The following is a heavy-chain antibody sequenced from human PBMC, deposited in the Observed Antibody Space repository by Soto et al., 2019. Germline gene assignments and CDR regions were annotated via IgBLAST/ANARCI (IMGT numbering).Heavy chain of an antibody. CDR3: GTTLYVANVDY. J-gene: IGHJ4*02. CDR2: MNPNSGNT. Sequence: QVQLVQSGAEVKKPGASVKDSCKDSGYTFTSYDINWVRQATGQGLEWMGWMNPNSGNTGYAQKFQGRVTMTRNTPISTAYMELSSLTSEDTAVYYWGTTLYVANVDYLVQGTLVSVYS. CDR1: GYTFTSYD. D-gene: IGHD3-16*01. V-gene: IGHV1-8*01.